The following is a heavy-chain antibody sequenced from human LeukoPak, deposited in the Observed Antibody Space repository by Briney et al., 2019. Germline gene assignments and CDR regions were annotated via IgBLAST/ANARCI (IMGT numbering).Heavy chain of an antibody. D-gene: IGHD3-22*01. V-gene: IGHV1-18*01. Sequence: ASVKVSCEASGYTFTSYGISWVRQAPGQGLEWMGWISAYNGNTNYAQKLQGRVAMTTDTSTSTAYMELRSLRSDDTAVYYCARDRHYDSSGYYPWGQGTLVTVSS. CDR2: ISAYNGNT. J-gene: IGHJ5*02. CDR1: GYTFTSYG. CDR3: ARDRHYDSSGYYP.